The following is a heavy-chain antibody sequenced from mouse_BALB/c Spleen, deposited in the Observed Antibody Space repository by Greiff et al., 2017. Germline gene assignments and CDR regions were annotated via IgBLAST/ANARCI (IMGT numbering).Heavy chain of an antibody. J-gene: IGHJ3*01. Sequence: QVQLQQSGAELARPGASVKLSCKASGYTFTSYWMQWVKQRPGQGLEWIGAIYPGDGDTRYTQKFKGKATLTADKSSSTAYMQLSSLASEDSAVYYCAADWAWVAYWGQGTLVTVSA. V-gene: IGHV1-87*01. CDR3: AADWAWVAY. CDR1: GYTFTSYW. CDR2: IYPGDGDT. D-gene: IGHD4-1*01.